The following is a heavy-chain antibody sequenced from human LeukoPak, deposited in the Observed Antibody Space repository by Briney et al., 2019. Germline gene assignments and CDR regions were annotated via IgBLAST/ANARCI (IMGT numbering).Heavy chain of an antibody. Sequence: SETLSLTCTVSDGSITSFYWSWIRQPPGKGLEWIGEINHSGSTNYNPSLKSRVTISVDTSKNQFSLKLSSVTAADTAVYYCARDFWSGGIDYWGQGTLVTVSS. CDR2: INHSGST. CDR1: DGSITSFY. D-gene: IGHD3-3*01. J-gene: IGHJ4*02. CDR3: ARDFWSGGIDY. V-gene: IGHV4-34*01.